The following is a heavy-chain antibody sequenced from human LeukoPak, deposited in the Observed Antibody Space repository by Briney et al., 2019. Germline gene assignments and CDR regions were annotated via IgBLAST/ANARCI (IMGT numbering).Heavy chain of an antibody. Sequence: ASETLSLTCTVSGGSISSYYWSWIRQPPGKGLEWIGYIYYSGSTNYNPSLKSRVTISVDTSKNQFSLKLSSVTAADTAVYYCARLIRRGAFDYWAREPWSPSPQ. J-gene: IGHJ4*02. CDR1: GGSISSYY. CDR3: ARLIRRGAFDY. CDR2: IYYSGST. D-gene: IGHD3-16*01. V-gene: IGHV4-59*08.